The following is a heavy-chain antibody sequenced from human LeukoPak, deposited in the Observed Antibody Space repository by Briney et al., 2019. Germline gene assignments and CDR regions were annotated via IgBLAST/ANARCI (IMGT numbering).Heavy chain of an antibody. Sequence: GGSLRLSCAASGFTFSSYAMHWVRQAPGKGLEYLSFISNNGGLTYYADSVKGRFTISRDKSKNTLYLQMNSLRAEDTAVYYCANAHYDSSGRPDAFDIWGQGTMVTVSS. J-gene: IGHJ3*02. V-gene: IGHV3-64*02. CDR2: ISNNGGLT. D-gene: IGHD3-22*01. CDR3: ANAHYDSSGRPDAFDI. CDR1: GFTFSSYA.